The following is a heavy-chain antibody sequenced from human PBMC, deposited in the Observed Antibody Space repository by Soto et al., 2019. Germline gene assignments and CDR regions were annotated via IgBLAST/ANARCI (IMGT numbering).Heavy chain of an antibody. D-gene: IGHD2-2*01. V-gene: IGHV3-33*08. CDR3: ARDRSVVVPAAAFDY. Sequence: GGSLRLSCAASGFTFSSYGMHWVRQAPGKGLEWVAVIWYDGSNKYYADSVKGRFTISRDNSKNTLYLQMNSLRAEDTAVYYCARDRSVVVPAAAFDYWGQGTLVTVSS. CDR1: GFTFSSYG. J-gene: IGHJ4*02. CDR2: IWYDGSNK.